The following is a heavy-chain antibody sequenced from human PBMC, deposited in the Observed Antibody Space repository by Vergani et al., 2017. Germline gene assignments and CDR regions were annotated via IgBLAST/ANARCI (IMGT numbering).Heavy chain of an antibody. CDR2: IWYDGSNK. J-gene: IGHJ4*02. CDR1: GFTFSSYG. CDR3: ARGSHRVRGVIITSYNY. D-gene: IGHD3-10*01. Sequence: QVQLVESGGGVVQPGRSLRLSCAASGFTFSSYGMHWVRQAPGKGLEWVAVIWYDGSNKYYADSVKGRFTISRDNSKNTLYLQMNSLRAEDTAVYYCARGSHRVRGVIITSYNYWGQGTLVTVSS. V-gene: IGHV3-33*08.